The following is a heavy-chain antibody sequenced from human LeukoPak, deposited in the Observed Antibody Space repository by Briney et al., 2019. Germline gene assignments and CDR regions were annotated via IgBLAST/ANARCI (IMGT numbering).Heavy chain of an antibody. D-gene: IGHD5-24*01. J-gene: IGHJ4*02. CDR1: GGSFSGYH. CDR2: INHSGST. CDR3: AREALRDGYSIDY. V-gene: IGHV4-34*01. Sequence: SETLSLTCAVYGGSFSGYHWSWIRQPPGKGLEWIGEINHSGSTNYNPSLKSRVTISVDTSKNQFSLKLSSVTTADTAVYYCAREALRDGYSIDYWGQGTLVTVSS.